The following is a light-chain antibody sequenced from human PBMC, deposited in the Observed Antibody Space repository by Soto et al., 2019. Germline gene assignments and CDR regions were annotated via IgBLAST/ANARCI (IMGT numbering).Light chain of an antibody. CDR2: ATS. CDR1: ETVRRY. V-gene: IGKV1-39*01. J-gene: IGKJ1*01. CDR3: QQIYSSPPT. Sequence: DVQMTQSPSSLSASVGDTVTITCRASETVRRYLNWSQQKPGSAPRLLIYATSSLHIGVPSRFSGSGAGTDFTLTISALQPEDFGNYYCQQIYSSPPTFGQGTKVEIQ.